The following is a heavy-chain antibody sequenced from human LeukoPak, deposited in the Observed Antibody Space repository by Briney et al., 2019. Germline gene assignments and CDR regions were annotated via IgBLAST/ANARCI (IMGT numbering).Heavy chain of an antibody. V-gene: IGHV1-69*05. CDR2: IIPIFGTA. J-gene: IGHJ3*02. CDR3: ARGLSTYYYDSTSNAFDI. D-gene: IGHD3-22*01. CDR1: GGTFSSYA. Sequence: GASVKVSCKASGGTFSSYAISWVRQAPGQGLEWMGRIIPIFGTANYAQKFQGRVTTTTDESTSTAYMELSSLRSEDTAVYYCARGLSTYYYDSTSNAFDIWGQGTMVTVAS.